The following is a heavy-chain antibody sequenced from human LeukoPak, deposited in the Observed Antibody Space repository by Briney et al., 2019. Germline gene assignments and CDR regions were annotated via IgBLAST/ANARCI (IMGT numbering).Heavy chain of an antibody. CDR2: ISGSGGST. D-gene: IGHD6-19*01. CDR3: AKDRGAVAGYFYYYYMDV. Sequence: GGSLRLSCAASGFTFSSYGMSWVRQAPGKGLEWVSAISGSGGSTYSADSVKGRFTISRDNSKNTLYLQMNSLRAEDTAVYYCAKDRGAVAGYFYYYYMDVWGKGTTVTISS. J-gene: IGHJ6*03. CDR1: GFTFSSYG. V-gene: IGHV3-23*01.